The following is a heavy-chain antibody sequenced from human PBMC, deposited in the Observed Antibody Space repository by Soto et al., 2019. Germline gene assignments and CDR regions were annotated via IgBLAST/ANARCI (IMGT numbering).Heavy chain of an antibody. V-gene: IGHV1-69*01. Sequence: QVQLVQSGAEVKKPGSSVKVSCKASGGTFSSYAISWVRQAPGQGLEWMGGIIPIFGTANYAQKFQGRVTITAGESTSTAYMELSSLRSEDTAVYYCARTDTYYYDSSGYYWFDPWGQGTLVTVSS. J-gene: IGHJ5*02. CDR2: IIPIFGTA. CDR1: GGTFSSYA. CDR3: ARTDTYYYDSSGYYWFDP. D-gene: IGHD3-22*01.